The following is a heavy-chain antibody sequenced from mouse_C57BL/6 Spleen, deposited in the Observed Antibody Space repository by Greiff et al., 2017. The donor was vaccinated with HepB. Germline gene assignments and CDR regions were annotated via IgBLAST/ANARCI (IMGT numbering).Heavy chain of an antibody. CDR2: INPNNGGT. CDR1: GYTFTDYN. J-gene: IGHJ2*01. D-gene: IGHD2-4*01. Sequence: VQLKESGPELVKPGASVKIPCKASGYTFTDYNMDWVKQSHGKSLEWIGDINPNNGGTIYNQKFKGKATLTVDKSSSTAYMELRSLTSEDTAVYYCARGIYYDYDYFDYWGQGTTLTVSS. CDR3: ARGIYYDYDYFDY. V-gene: IGHV1-18*01.